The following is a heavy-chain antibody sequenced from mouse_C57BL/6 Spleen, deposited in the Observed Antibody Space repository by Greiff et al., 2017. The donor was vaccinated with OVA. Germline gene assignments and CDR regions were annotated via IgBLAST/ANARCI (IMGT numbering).Heavy chain of an antibody. D-gene: IGHD2-4*01. J-gene: IGHJ4*01. Sequence: VQLQQSGAELVRPGASVKLSCKASGYTFTDYYINWVKQRPGQGLEWIARIYPGSGNTYYNEKFKGKATLTAEKSSSTAYMQLSSLTSEASAVYFCARSVYDYDGGYYAMDYWGQGTSVTVSS. CDR3: ARSVYDYDGGYYAMDY. V-gene: IGHV1-76*01. CDR1: GYTFTDYY. CDR2: IYPGSGNT.